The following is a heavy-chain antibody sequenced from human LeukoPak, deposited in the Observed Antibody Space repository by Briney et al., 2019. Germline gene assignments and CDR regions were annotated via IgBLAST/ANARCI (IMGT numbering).Heavy chain of an antibody. CDR3: ARRGSFDSSAYYYFHY. Sequence: GESLKISCKGSGYSFTYYWIAWVRQMPGKGLEWMGTIYPGDSDTRYSPSFQGQVTISADKSISTAYLQWSSLKASDTAMYYCARRGSFDSSAYYYFHYWGRGTLVTVSS. J-gene: IGHJ4*02. CDR1: GYSFTYYW. CDR2: IYPGDSDT. D-gene: IGHD3-22*01. V-gene: IGHV5-51*01.